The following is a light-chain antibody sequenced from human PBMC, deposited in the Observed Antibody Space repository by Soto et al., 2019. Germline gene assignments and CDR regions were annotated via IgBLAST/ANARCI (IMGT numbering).Light chain of an antibody. Sequence: QPVLTQPPSVSGAPGPRGTISCTGGTSNIRAGYDVHWYQQLPGTAPKLLIYGNSNRPSGVTDRFSGYKSGTSASLAITGLQAEDEADYYGQSYDSSLSGFYVFGTGSKLTVL. J-gene: IGLJ1*01. V-gene: IGLV1-40*01. CDR2: GNS. CDR1: TSNIRAGYD. CDR3: QSYDSSLSGFYV.